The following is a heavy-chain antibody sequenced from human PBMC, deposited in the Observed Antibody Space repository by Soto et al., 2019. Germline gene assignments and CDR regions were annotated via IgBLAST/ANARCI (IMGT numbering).Heavy chain of an antibody. CDR2: IYYSGST. J-gene: IGHJ4*02. V-gene: IGHV4-59*01. CDR1: GGSISSYY. Sequence: SETLSLTCTVSGGSISSYYWSWIRQPPGKGLEWIGYIYYSGSTNYNPSLKSRVTISVDTSKNQFSLKLSSVTAADTAVYYCARGVVDGDYYFDYWGQGTLVTVSS. CDR3: ARGVVDGDYYFDY. D-gene: IGHD4-17*01.